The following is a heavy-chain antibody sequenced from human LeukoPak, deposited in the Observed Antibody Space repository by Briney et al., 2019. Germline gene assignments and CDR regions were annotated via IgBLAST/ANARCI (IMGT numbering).Heavy chain of an antibody. D-gene: IGHD2-21*01. J-gene: IGHJ4*02. V-gene: IGHV3-23*01. Sequence: GGSLRLSCAASGFSFSNYAMSWVRQAPGKGLEWVSTIAPGGGSPDYADSVRGRFTFSRDNSQNTLYLQMTSLTVDDTAVYYCARSPSLWGSGDYWGQGTLVTVSS. CDR2: IAPGGGSP. CDR3: ARSPSLWGSGDY. CDR1: GFSFSNYA.